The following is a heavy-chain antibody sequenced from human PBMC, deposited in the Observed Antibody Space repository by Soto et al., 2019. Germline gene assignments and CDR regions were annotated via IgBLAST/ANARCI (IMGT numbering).Heavy chain of an antibody. CDR3: ARGGYPGYCSGGSCYYFYGMDV. Sequence: SETLSLTCAVSGGSISSSNWLSWVRQPPGKGLEWIGEIYHSGSTNYNPSLKSRVTISVDKSKNQFSLKLSSVTAADTAVYYCARGGYPGYCSGGSCYYFYGMDVWGQGTTVTVSS. CDR1: GGSISSSNW. J-gene: IGHJ6*02. V-gene: IGHV4-4*02. D-gene: IGHD2-15*01. CDR2: IYHSGST.